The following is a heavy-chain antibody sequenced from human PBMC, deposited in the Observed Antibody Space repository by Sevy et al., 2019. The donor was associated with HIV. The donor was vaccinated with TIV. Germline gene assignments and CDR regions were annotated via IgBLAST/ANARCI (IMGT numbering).Heavy chain of an antibody. CDR1: GFSFSIYW. J-gene: IGHJ4*01. Sequence: GGSLRLSCAASGFSFSIYWMSWVRQAPGKGLEWVATMKQDGSEEDYVDSVKGSFTISRDNAKNSLFLQMNSLSAEDTAVYYCVREGLGGYSYSLDYWGHGTLVTVSS. CDR2: MKQDGSEE. V-gene: IGHV3-7*01. CDR3: VREGLGGYSYSLDY. D-gene: IGHD5-18*01.